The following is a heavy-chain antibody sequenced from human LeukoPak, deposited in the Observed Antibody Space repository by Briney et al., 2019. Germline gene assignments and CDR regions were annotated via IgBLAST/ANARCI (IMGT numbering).Heavy chain of an antibody. CDR3: ARCWDY. V-gene: IGHV4-59*01. Sequence: PSETLSLTCTVSGGSISSYYWTWIRQPPGKGLQWIGYINYSGSTKYNPSLKSRVSISVDTSRNQFSLRLTSVSAADTAVYYCARCWDYWGQGTLVTVCS. CDR1: GGSISSYY. J-gene: IGHJ4*02. CDR2: INYSGST.